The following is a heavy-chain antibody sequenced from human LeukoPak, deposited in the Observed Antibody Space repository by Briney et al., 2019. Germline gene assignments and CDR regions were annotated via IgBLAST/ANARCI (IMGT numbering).Heavy chain of an antibody. Sequence: PSETLSLTCAVYGGSFSGYYWSWIRQPPGKGLEWIGEINHSGSTNYNPSLKSRVTISEDTSKNQFSLKLSSVTAADTAVYYCARIGSYYDYVWGSYRLFDYWGRGTLVTVSS. V-gene: IGHV4-34*01. CDR1: GGSFSGYY. CDR3: ARIGSYYDYVWGSYRLFDY. J-gene: IGHJ4*02. CDR2: INHSGST. D-gene: IGHD3-16*02.